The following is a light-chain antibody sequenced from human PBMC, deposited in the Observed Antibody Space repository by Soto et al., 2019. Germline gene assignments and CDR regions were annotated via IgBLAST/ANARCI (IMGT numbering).Light chain of an antibody. J-gene: IGKJ2*01. V-gene: IGKV1-5*01. CDR3: QQYNSYSGT. CDR1: QSISSW. Sequence: DIQMTQSPSTLSASVGDRVTITCRASQSISSWLAWYQQKPGKAPKLLIYDASSLESGVPSRFSGSGSGTEFAITIRSLQPDDFASYYCQQYNSYSGTFGQGTKLEIK. CDR2: DAS.